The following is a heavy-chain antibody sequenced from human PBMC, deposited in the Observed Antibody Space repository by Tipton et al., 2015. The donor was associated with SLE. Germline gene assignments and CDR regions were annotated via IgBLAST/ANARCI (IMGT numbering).Heavy chain of an antibody. CDR3: TRRYSGTYN. Sequence: TLSLTCTVSGGSLSGSSYYWGWIRQPPGKGLEWIGSIFYSGNTYYNSSLNSRVTISLDTSKNQFSLQLTSVTAADTAVYFCTRRYSGTYNWGQGTLVTVSS. V-gene: IGHV4-39*07. CDR2: IFYSGNT. D-gene: IGHD1-26*01. J-gene: IGHJ4*02. CDR1: GGSLSGSSYY.